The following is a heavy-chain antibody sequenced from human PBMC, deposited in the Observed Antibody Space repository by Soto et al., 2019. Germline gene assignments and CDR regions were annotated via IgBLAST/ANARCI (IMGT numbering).Heavy chain of an antibody. CDR3: SRQASDFWSGKPQYYMDV. Sequence: EVQLVESGGGLVQPGGSLKLSCAASGFTFSGSAMHWVRQASGKGLEWVGRIRSKANNYATAYGASVKGRFTISRDDSKNTAYLQMKRLKTEDTAVYYCSRQASDFWSGKPQYYMDVWGKGTTVAVSS. CDR2: IRSKANNYAT. D-gene: IGHD3-3*01. J-gene: IGHJ6*03. CDR1: GFTFSGSA. V-gene: IGHV3-73*01.